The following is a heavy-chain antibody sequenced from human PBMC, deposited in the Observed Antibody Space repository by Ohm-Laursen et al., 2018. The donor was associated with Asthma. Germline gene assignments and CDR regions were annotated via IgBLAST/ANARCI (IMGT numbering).Heavy chain of an antibody. CDR2: IIPIFGTA. J-gene: IGHJ3*02. D-gene: IGHD3-22*01. CDR3: ATNYYDSRYAFDI. V-gene: IGHV1-69*13. CDR1: GGTFSSYA. Sequence: GASVKVSCKASGGTFSSYAISWVRQAPGQGLEWMGGIIPIFGTANYAQKFQGRVTIAADDSTSTAYMELSSLRSEDTAVYYCATNYYDSRYAFDIWGQGTMVTVSS.